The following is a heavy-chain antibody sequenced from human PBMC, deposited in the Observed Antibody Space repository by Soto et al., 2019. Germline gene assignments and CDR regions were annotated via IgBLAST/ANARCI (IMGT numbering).Heavy chain of an antibody. D-gene: IGHD6-6*01. Sequence: PSEPQSLTYTVSGGSISSGGYYWSWIHQHPGKCLEWIGSIYYSGSTYYNPSLKSRVTISVDTSKNQFSLKLSSVTAVDTFFYYCARHRRGCSSLDVCGKGTTVTVSS. CDR2: IYYSGST. V-gene: IGHV4-39*01. J-gene: IGHJ6*04. CDR1: GGSISSGGYY. CDR3: ARHRRGCSSLDV.